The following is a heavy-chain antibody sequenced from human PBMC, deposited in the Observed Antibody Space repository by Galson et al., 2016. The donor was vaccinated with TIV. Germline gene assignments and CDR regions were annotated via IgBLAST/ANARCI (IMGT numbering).Heavy chain of an antibody. D-gene: IGHD3-22*01. Sequence: SLRLSCAVSGFTFSDYYMNWIRQAPGKGLEWVSYISTGGSTTYYADFVKGRFTISRDNAKNSLYLQMNSLRAEDTAVYYCARAVTMRVADYYYGMDVWGQGTTVTVSS. CDR3: ARAVTMRVADYYYGMDV. CDR2: ISTGGSTT. J-gene: IGHJ6*02. CDR1: GFTFSDYY. V-gene: IGHV3-11*04.